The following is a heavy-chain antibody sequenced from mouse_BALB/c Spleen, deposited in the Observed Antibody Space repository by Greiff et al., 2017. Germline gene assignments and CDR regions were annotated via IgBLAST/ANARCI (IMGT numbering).Heavy chain of an antibody. CDR2: IWGDGST. CDR1: GFSLTGYG. Sequence: VKLQESGPGLVAPSQSLSITCTVSGFSLTGYGVNWVRQPPGKGLEWLGMIWGDGSTDYNSALKSRLSISKDNSKSQVFLKMNSLQTDDTARYYCARAYYYGSSYAMDYWGQGTSVTVSS. J-gene: IGHJ4*01. V-gene: IGHV2-6-7*01. CDR3: ARAYYYGSSYAMDY. D-gene: IGHD1-1*01.